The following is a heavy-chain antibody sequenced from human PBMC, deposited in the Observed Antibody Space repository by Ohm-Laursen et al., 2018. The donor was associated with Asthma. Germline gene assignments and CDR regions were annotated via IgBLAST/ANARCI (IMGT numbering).Heavy chain of an antibody. J-gene: IGHJ5*02. V-gene: IGHV3-33*08. D-gene: IGHD2-8*02. CDR2: IWYGGTNK. Sequence: SLRLSCAASGFTFTSYDMYWVRQAPDKGLEFVAVIWYGGTNKYYADSVQGRFTISRDIAKNTLYLEMHSLRAEDTGVYFCARDFCTGGLCPKAFDPWGQGTLVTVSS. CDR3: ARDFCTGGLCPKAFDP. CDR1: GFTFTSYD.